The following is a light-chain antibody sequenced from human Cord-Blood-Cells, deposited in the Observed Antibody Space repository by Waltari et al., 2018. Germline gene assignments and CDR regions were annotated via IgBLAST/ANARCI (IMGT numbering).Light chain of an antibody. CDR1: QSVLYISNNKNY. V-gene: IGKV4-1*01. Sequence: DIVMTQSPDSLAVSLGERATINCKSSQSVLYISNNKNYLAWYQQKPGQPPKLLIYWASTRETGVPERFSGSGSGTDFTLTISSLQAEDVAVYYCQQYYSPTPTFGQGTKVEIK. CDR2: WAS. J-gene: IGKJ1*01. CDR3: QQYYSPTPT.